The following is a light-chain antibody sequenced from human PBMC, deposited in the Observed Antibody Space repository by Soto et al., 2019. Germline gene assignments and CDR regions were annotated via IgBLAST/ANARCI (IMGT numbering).Light chain of an antibody. CDR1: QSISSY. CDR2: AAS. J-gene: IGKJ5*01. V-gene: IGKV1-39*01. Sequence: IQMAQFRSSLSAFVGDIVTLTCXASQSISSYLNWYQKKPGKAPEVLIYAASYLQTGVPSRFSGRGSGTDFTLTISSLQPEHFATYYCQQPNSYPISFGQGTRLEL. CDR3: QQPNSYPIS.